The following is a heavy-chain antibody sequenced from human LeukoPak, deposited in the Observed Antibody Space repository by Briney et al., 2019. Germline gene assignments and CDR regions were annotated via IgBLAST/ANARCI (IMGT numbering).Heavy chain of an antibody. CDR1: GFTFSSYA. Sequence: GGSLRLSCAASGFTFSSYAMSWVRQAPEKGLEWVSTISGSGGGTYYADSVKGRFTISRGDSKNTLYLQMNSLRAEDTAVYYCVKDLGRYRNNCFDYWGQGTLVTVSS. V-gene: IGHV3-23*01. CDR3: VKDLGRYRNNCFDY. CDR2: ISGSGGGT. D-gene: IGHD1-26*01. J-gene: IGHJ4*02.